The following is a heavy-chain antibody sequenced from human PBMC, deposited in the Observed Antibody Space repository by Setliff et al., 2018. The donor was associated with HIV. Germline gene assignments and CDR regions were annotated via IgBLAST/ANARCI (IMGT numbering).Heavy chain of an antibody. CDR1: GASVSSHF. CDR3: ARVETSVRGATYGMDV. CDR2: FSHSGTI. Sequence: ETLSLTCSVSGASVSSHFWTWIRQPPGKGLEWIGSFSHSGTINCNPSLKSRVSISGETSKNQFSLKLSSVTAADTAVYYCARVETSVRGATYGMDVWGQGTAVTVSS. J-gene: IGHJ6*02. D-gene: IGHD3-10*01. V-gene: IGHV4-59*02.